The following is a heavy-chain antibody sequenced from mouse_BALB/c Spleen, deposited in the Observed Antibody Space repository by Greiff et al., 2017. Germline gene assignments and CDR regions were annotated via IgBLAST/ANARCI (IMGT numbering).Heavy chain of an antibody. J-gene: IGHJ4*01. V-gene: IGHV1S137*01. CDR2: ISTYSGNT. CDR1: GYAFTDYA. CDR3: ARKESGAYCAMDY. Sequence: QVQLLQSGPELVRPGVSVKLSCKGSGYAFTDYAMHWVQQSHAKSLELIGVISTYSGNTNYNQKFKGKATMTVDKSSSTAYMEISSMTSEDSAFYYCARKESGAYCAMDYWGQGTSVTVSS. D-gene: IGHD1-1*01.